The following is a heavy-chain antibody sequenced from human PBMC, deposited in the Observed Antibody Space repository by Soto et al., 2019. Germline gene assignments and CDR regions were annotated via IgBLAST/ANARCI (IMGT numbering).Heavy chain of an antibody. CDR3: TTDARWNYDH. D-gene: IGHD1-7*01. CDR1: GFTFSNAW. V-gene: IGHV3-15*01. Sequence: EVQLVESGGGLVKPGGSLRLSCAASGFTFSNAWMSWVRQAPGKGLEWVDRIKSKTDGGTTDYAAPVKGRFTISRDDSKNTLYLQMNSLKTEDTAVYYCTTDARWNYDHWGQGTLVTVSS. CDR2: IKSKTDGGTT. J-gene: IGHJ4*02.